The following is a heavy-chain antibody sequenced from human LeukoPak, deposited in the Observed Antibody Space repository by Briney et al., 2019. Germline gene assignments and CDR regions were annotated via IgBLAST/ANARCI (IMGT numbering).Heavy chain of an antibody. CDR2: IWSDGSKE. J-gene: IGHJ4*02. CDR1: GFTFSSYS. V-gene: IGHV3-33*08. Sequence: GGSLRLSCAASGFTFSSYSMNWVRQAPGKGLEWVAVIWSDGSKEYYADSVKGRFSISRDNSRNTVYVQMNSLRAEDTAMYYCAGVFCTGGSCYGPFDYWGQGTLVTVSS. CDR3: AGVFCTGGSCYGPFDY. D-gene: IGHD2-15*01.